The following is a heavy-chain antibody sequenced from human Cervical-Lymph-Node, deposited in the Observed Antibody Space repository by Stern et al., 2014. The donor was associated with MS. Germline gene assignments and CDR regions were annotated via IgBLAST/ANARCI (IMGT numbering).Heavy chain of an antibody. V-gene: IGHV1-69*09. CDR2: VLPQLGLA. CDR1: GG. J-gene: IGHJ5*02. D-gene: IGHD3-16*01. CDR3: ARGGGDNWFHP. Sequence: QMQLVQSGAEVKRPGSSVKVSCKSSGGISWVRQPPGQGLEYMGGVLPQLGLANYAKKFQGRVPITEDTSTDTVYLEMRDLTSADTAFFYCARGGGDNWFHPWGQGTPVTVSS.